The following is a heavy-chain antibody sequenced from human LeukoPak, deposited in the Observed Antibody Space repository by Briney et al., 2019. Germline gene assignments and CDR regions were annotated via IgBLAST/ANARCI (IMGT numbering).Heavy chain of an antibody. CDR2: IKYDGSGK. Sequence: GGSLRLSCAASGFRSSSYWVSWVRQAPGKGLEWVANIKYDGSGKYYVDSVKGRFTISRDDAKNSLYLEMNSLRAEDTAVYYCARDLFSGSYQEDFWGQGTLVTVSS. CDR3: ARDLFSGSYQEDF. V-gene: IGHV3-7*01. CDR1: GFRSSSYW. J-gene: IGHJ4*02. D-gene: IGHD1-26*01.